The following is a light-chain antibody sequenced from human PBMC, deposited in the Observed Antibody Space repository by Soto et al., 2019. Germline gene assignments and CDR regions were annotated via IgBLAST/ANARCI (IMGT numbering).Light chain of an antibody. CDR1: NSNLGAGYD. Sequence: QSVLTQPPSVSGAPGQRVTISCTGNNSNLGAGYDVPWYQQLPGAAPQLVIFGNRNRPSGVPERFSGSKSGTSASLAITGLQAEDEADYYCQAYDYSLTAFVFGGGTKVTVL. CDR2: GNR. V-gene: IGLV1-40*01. CDR3: QAYDYSLTAFV. J-gene: IGLJ2*01.